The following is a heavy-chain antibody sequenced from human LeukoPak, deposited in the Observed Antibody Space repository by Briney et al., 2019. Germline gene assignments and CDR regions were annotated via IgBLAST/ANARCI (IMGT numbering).Heavy chain of an antibody. D-gene: IGHD6-19*01. CDR1: GGSISSSSYY. V-gene: IGHV4-39*07. CDR3: ARGGRKQWLVLDY. J-gene: IGHJ4*02. Sequence: PSETLSLTCTVSGGSISSSSYYWGWIRQPPGKGLEWIGSIYYSGSTYYNPSPKSRVTISVDTSKNQFSLKLSSVTAADTAVYYCARGGRKQWLVLDYWGQGTLVTVSS. CDR2: IYYSGST.